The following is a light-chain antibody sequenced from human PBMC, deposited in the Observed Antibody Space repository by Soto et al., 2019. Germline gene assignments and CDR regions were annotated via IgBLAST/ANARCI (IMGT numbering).Light chain of an antibody. V-gene: IGKV3-20*01. CDR1: QSVSNSY. J-gene: IGKJ5*01. Sequence: LMQSAVPLSLSTGESATFSCRASQSVSNSYVAWYQQKSGQAPRLLIYDTSSRVTGIPDRFSGSGSGTDFTLTISRLEPEDFAVFYCQQYGTSEIIFGQGTRLAI. CDR3: QQYGTSEII. CDR2: DTS.